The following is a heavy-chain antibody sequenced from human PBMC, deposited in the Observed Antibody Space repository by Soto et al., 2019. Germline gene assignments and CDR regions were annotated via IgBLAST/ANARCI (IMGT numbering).Heavy chain of an antibody. CDR1: GYSISSGYY. V-gene: IGHV4-38-2*01. Sequence: LSLTCAVSGYSISSGYYWGWIRQPPGKGLEWLGTTYYGASSYYNPSLRSRITILLDASTNQLSLKLSSVTAADTAVYFCVRVAGSASWYETDSWGQGIMVTVYS. J-gene: IGHJ4*02. D-gene: IGHD6-13*01. CDR3: VRVAGSASWYETDS. CDR2: TYYGASS.